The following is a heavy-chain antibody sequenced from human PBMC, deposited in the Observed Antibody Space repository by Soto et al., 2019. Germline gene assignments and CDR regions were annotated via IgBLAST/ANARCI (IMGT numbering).Heavy chain of an antibody. V-gene: IGHV4-34*01. J-gene: IGHJ6*02. CDR2: INHSGST. CDR1: GGSFSGYY. Sequence: SETLSLTCAVYGGSFSGYYWSWIRQPPGKGLEWIGEINHSGSTNYNPSLKSRVTISVDTSKNQFSLKLSSVTAADTAVYYCARVQYYYDSSGYYEYYYYGMDVWAQGTTVTVSS. D-gene: IGHD3-22*01. CDR3: ARVQYYYDSSGYYEYYYYGMDV.